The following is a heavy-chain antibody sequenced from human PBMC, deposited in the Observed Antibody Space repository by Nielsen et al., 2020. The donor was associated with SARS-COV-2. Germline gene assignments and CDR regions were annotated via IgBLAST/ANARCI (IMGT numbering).Heavy chain of an antibody. V-gene: IGHV3-20*04. Sequence: GESLKISCAASGFIFDDYGMTWVRQAPGKGLEWVSAISGYGGNTFYPDSVKGRFTVSRENAKNSLFLQMNSLRVGDTAVYYCARAAGTAIDYWGQGALVTVSS. CDR1: GFIFDDYG. CDR2: ISGYGGNT. D-gene: IGHD5-18*01. J-gene: IGHJ4*02. CDR3: ARAAGTAIDY.